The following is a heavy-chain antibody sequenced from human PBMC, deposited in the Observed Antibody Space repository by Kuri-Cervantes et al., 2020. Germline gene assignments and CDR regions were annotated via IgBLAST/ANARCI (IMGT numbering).Heavy chain of an antibody. Sequence: GESLKISCAASGFTFSSYGMHWVRQAPGKGLEWVAVIWYDGSNKYYADSVKGRFTISRDNSKNTLYLQMNSLRAEDTAVYYCARDRGRLAFDIWGQGTMVTDSS. V-gene: IGHV3-33*01. CDR1: GFTFSSYG. D-gene: IGHD3-10*01. CDR2: IWYDGSNK. CDR3: ARDRGRLAFDI. J-gene: IGHJ3*02.